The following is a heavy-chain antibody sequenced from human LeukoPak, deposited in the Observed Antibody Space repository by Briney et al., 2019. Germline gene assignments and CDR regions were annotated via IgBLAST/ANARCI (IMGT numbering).Heavy chain of an antibody. CDR1: GFTLSSYW. CDR3: ARGSGSYYSY. J-gene: IGHJ4*02. Sequence: GGSLRLSCAASGFTLSSYWMSWVRQPPGKGLEWVANIKQDGSEKYYVDSVKGRFTISRDNAKNSLYLQMNSLRAEDTAVYYCARGSGSYYSYWGQGTLVTDSS. CDR2: IKQDGSEK. V-gene: IGHV3-7*03. D-gene: IGHD3-10*01.